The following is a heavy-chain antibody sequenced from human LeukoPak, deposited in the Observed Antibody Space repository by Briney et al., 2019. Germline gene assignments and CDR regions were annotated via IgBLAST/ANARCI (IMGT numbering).Heavy chain of an antibody. Sequence: GGSLRLSCAASGFTFSSYWMSWVRQAPGKGLEWVANIKQDGSEKYYVDSVKGRFTISRDNAKNSLYLQMNSLRAEDMAVYYCARALYGDYASFDYWGQGTLVTVSS. CDR3: ARALYGDYASFDY. CDR2: IKQDGSEK. D-gene: IGHD4-17*01. J-gene: IGHJ4*02. CDR1: GFTFSSYW. V-gene: IGHV3-7*01.